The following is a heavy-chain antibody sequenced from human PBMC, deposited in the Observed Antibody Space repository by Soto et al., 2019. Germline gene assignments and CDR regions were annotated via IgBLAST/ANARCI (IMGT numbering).Heavy chain of an antibody. CDR1: CWPIHRGGFF. V-gene: IGHV4-31*03. CDR2: IYYSGST. J-gene: IGHJ4*02. D-gene: IGHD4-17*01. Sequence: QVQLQEAGPGPVEAFTALFLTCPVPCWPIHRGGFFLDLVRPPPRKGLEWIGYIYYSGSTYYNPSLKSRVTISVDTSKNQFSLKLSSVTAADTAVYYCARDPYGDYGLGGDYWGQGTLVTVSS. CDR3: ARDPYGDYGLGGDY.